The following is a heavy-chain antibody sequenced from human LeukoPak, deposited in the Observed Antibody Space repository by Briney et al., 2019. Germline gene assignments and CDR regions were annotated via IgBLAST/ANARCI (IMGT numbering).Heavy chain of an antibody. J-gene: IGHJ6*03. CDR3: ARDTTGTDYYYYYMDV. V-gene: IGHV4-39*07. CDR1: GGSISSSSYY. CDR2: IYYSGST. Sequence: SETLSLTCTVSGGSISSSSYYWGWIRQPPGKGLEWIGSIYYSGSTYYSPSLKSRITISVDTSKNQFSLELSSVTAADTAVYYRARDTTGTDYYYYYMDVWGKGTTVTVSS. D-gene: IGHD1-1*01.